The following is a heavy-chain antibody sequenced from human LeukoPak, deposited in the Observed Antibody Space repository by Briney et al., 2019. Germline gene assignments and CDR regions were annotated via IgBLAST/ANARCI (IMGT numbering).Heavy chain of an antibody. V-gene: IGHV3-43D*03. Sequence: GGSLRLSCAASGFTFDDYAMHWVRQAPGKGLEWVSLISWDGGSSYYADSVKGRFTISGDNSKNSLYLQMNSLRAEDTALYYCAKDSVAVTGTGNIDYWGQGTLVTVSS. CDR3: AKDSVAVTGTGNIDY. CDR2: ISWDGGSS. J-gene: IGHJ4*02. CDR1: GFTFDDYA. D-gene: IGHD6-19*01.